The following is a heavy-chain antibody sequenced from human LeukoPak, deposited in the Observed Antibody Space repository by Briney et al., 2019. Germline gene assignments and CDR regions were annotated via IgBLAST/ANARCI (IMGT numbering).Heavy chain of an antibody. CDR3: AKDQVRGVLYYYYMDV. V-gene: IGHV1-46*01. D-gene: IGHD3-10*01. J-gene: IGHJ6*03. CDR2: INPSGGST. Sequence: ASVKVSCKASGYTFTSYYMHWVRQAPGQGLEWMGIINPSGGSTSYAQKFQGRVTMTRDMSTSTVYMELSSLRSEDTAVYYCAKDQVRGVLYYYYMDVWGKGTTVTISS. CDR1: GYTFTSYY.